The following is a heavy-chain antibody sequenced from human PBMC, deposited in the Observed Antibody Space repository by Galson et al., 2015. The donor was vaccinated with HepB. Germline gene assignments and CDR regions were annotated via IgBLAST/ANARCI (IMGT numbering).Heavy chain of an antibody. Sequence: SVKVSCKASGGTFSSYAISWVRQAPGQGLEWMGGIIPIFGTANYAQKFQGRVTITADKSTSTAYMELSSLRSEDTAVYYCARGWELLSYFDYWGQGTLVTVSS. CDR2: IIPIFGTA. D-gene: IGHD1-26*01. CDR1: GGTFSSYA. CDR3: ARGWELLSYFDY. J-gene: IGHJ4*02. V-gene: IGHV1-69*06.